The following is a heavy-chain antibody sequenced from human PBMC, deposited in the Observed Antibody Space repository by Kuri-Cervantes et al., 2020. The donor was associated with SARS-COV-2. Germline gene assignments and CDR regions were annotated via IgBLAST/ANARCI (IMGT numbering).Heavy chain of an antibody. CDR1: GFTFSSYA. CDR2: IPYNGSNK. CDR3: AREGGGATTDNAFDI. D-gene: IGHD1-26*01. J-gene: IGHJ3*02. V-gene: IGHV3-30-3*01. Sequence: SLKISCASSGFTFSSYAMHGVRQAPDKGLEWVAVIPYNGSNKYYADPVKGLSTIPRDNSKNTLYPQMNSLRAEDTAVYYCAREGGGATTDNAFDIWGQGTMVTVSS.